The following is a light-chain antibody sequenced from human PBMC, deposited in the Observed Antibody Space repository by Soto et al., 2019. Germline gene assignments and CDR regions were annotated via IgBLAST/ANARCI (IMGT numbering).Light chain of an antibody. J-gene: IGLJ1*01. V-gene: IGLV2-18*02. Sequence: QSVLTQPPSVSGSPGQSVAISCTGTSSDVGSYNRVSWYQQPPGTATKVMIYEVSNRPSGVPDHFSGSKSGNTASLTISGLQAEDEADYYCGSYTSSSTYVFGTGTKVTVL. CDR1: SSDVGSYNR. CDR2: EVS. CDR3: GSYTSSSTYV.